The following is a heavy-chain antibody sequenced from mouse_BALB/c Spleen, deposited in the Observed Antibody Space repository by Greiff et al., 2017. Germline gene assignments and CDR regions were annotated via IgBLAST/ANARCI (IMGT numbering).Heavy chain of an antibody. CDR1: GFTFNTYA. CDR3: VRLGNYYAMDY. J-gene: IGHJ4*01. Sequence: EVKLQESGGGLVQPKGSLKLSCAASGFTFNTYAMNWVRQAPGKGLEWVARIRSKSNNYATYYADSVKDRFTISRDDSQSMLYLQMNNLKTEDTAMYYCVRLGNYYAMDYWGQGTSVTVSS. V-gene: IGHV10-1*02. CDR2: IRSKSNNYAT. D-gene: IGHD2-1*01.